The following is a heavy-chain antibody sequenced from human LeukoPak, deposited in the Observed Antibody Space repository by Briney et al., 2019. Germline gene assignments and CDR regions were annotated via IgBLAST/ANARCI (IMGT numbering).Heavy chain of an antibody. D-gene: IGHD2-15*01. J-gene: IGHJ4*02. CDR3: AKDMGRYCSGGSCYPVDYFDY. CDR1: GFTFSSYG. V-gene: IGHV3-30*02. Sequence: GGSLRLSCAASGFTFSSYGMHWVRQAPGKGLEWVAFIRYDGSNKYYADSVKGRFTIPRDNSKNTLYLQMNSLRAEDTAVYYCAKDMGRYCSGGSCYPVDYFDYWGQGTLVTVSS. CDR2: IRYDGSNK.